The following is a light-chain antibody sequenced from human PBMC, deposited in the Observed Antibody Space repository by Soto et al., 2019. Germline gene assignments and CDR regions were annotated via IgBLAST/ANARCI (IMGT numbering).Light chain of an antibody. CDR3: QQYNSYPWT. CDR2: EAS. V-gene: IGKV1-5*03. Sequence: DIPMTQSPSTLSASVGDRVTITCRASQSISNWLAWYQQRPGKAPKLLIYEASGLESGVPSRFSGSGSGTEFTLTISSLQPDDFATYHCQQYNSYPWTFGQGTKVEIK. CDR1: QSISNW. J-gene: IGKJ1*01.